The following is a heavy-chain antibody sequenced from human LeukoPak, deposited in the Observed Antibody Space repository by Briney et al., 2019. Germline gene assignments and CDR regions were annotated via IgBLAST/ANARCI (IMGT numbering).Heavy chain of an antibody. V-gene: IGHV3-21*01. J-gene: IGHJ5*02. CDR2: ISSSSSYI. Sequence: GGSLRLSCAASGFTFSSYSMNWVRQAPGKGLEWVSSISSSSSYIYYADSVKGRFTISRDNAKNSLYLQMNSLRAEDTAVYYCARGTRYYDPRINWFDPWGQGTLVTVSA. CDR1: GFTFSSYS. D-gene: IGHD3-3*01. CDR3: ARGTRYYDPRINWFDP.